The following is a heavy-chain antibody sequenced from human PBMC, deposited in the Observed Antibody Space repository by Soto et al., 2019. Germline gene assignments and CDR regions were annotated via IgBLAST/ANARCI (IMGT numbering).Heavy chain of an antibody. V-gene: IGHV1-18*01. D-gene: IGHD1-1*01. Sequence: QVQLVQSGPEVKKPGALVKVSCKASGDISPRYGISWVRQAPGQGLDWLGWINSYNGVTNYAQSLQGRVTLTTDSSTSRAYMEVRSLRFDDTAVYYCAGDHCNYWTFDQWGQGTLVTVSS. J-gene: IGHJ4*02. CDR1: GDISPRYG. CDR2: INSYNGVT. CDR3: AGDHCNYWTFDQ.